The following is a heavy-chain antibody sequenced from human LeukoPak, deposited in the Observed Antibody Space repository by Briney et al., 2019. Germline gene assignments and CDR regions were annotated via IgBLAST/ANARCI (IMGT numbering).Heavy chain of an antibody. CDR2: MNPNSGNT. CDR3: ARGLVGAAARLVY. CDR1: GYTFSTYD. Sequence: ASVKVSCKASGYTFSTYDISWVRQASGQGLERMGWMNPNSGNTGYAQKFQGRVTMTRSTSINTAYMELSSLKSDDTAVYYCARGLVGAAARLVYWGQGTLVTVSS. V-gene: IGHV1-8*01. D-gene: IGHD6-6*01. J-gene: IGHJ4*02.